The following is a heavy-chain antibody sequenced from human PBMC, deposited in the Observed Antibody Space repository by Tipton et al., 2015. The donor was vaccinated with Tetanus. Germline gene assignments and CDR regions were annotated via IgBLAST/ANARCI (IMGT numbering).Heavy chain of an antibody. D-gene: IGHD3-22*01. CDR2: IYYSGST. V-gene: IGHV4-39*01. CDR1: GGSISSSSYY. J-gene: IGHJ4*02. CDR3: AETPNWNYYDSSGYYFR. Sequence: LRLSCTVSGGSISSSSYYWGWIRQPPGKGLEWIGSIYYSGSTYYNPSLKSRVTISVDTSKNQFSLKLSSVTAADTAVYYCAETPNWNYYDSSGYYFRWGQGTLVTVSS.